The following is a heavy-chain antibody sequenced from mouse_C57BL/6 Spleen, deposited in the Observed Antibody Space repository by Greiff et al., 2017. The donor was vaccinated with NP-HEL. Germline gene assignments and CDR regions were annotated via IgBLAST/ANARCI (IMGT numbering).Heavy chain of an antibody. CDR1: GYTFTSYW. CDR2: IDPSDSYT. D-gene: IGHD1-1*01. J-gene: IGHJ2*01. Sequence: QVQLKQSGAELVMPGASVKLSCKASGYTFTSYWMHWVKQRPGQGLEWIGEIDPSDSYTNYNQKFKGKSTLTVDKSSSTAYMQLSSLTSEDSAVYYCARGGYRSYGSDYWGQGTTLTVSS. V-gene: IGHV1-69*01. CDR3: ARGGYRSYGSDY.